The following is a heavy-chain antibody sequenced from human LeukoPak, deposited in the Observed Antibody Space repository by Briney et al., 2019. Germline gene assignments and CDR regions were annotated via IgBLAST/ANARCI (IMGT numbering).Heavy chain of an antibody. CDR3: AKLAAAGTEDFDY. V-gene: IGHV3-30*18. CDR2: ISYDGSNK. D-gene: IGHD6-13*01. CDR1: GFTFSSYG. Sequence: GGSLRLSCAATGFTFSSYGMHWVRQAPGKGLEWVAVISYDGSNKYYADSVKGRFTISRDNSKNTLYLHMTSLRAEDTAVFYCAKLAAAGTEDFDYWGQGTLVTVYS. J-gene: IGHJ4*02.